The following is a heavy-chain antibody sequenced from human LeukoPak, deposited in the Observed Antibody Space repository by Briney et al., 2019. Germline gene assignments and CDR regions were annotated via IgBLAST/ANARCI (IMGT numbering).Heavy chain of an antibody. CDR2: ISDSGVST. Sequence: GGSLRLSCAASGFTFSSYAMSWVRQAPGKGLEWVSTISDSGVSTYYADSVKGWFTVSRDNSKNTLYLQTNSLRAEDTAVYYCARGAAGHFDYWGQGTLVTVSS. J-gene: IGHJ4*02. CDR1: GFTFSSYA. CDR3: ARGAAGHFDY. V-gene: IGHV3-23*01. D-gene: IGHD6-19*01.